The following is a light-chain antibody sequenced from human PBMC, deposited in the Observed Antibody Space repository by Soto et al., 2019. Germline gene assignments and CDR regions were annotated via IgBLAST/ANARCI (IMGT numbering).Light chain of an antibody. CDR1: GSDVGGYNY. V-gene: IGLV2-14*01. Sequence: QSALTQPASVSGSPGQSITISCTGTGSDVGGYNYVSWYQQHPGRAPKLIIYEVTNRPSGVSNRFSGSKSDNTASLTISGLQAEDEADYYCSSYTASSTWVFGGGTKVTVL. CDR2: EVT. J-gene: IGLJ3*02. CDR3: SSYTASSTWV.